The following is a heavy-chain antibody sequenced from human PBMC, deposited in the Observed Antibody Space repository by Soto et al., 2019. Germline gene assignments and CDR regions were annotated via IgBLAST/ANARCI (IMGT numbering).Heavy chain of an antibody. CDR2: IYYSGST. CDR3: AGQQLVSWFDP. Sequence: QVQLQESGPGLVKPSQTLSLTCTVSGGSISSGGYYWSWIRQHPGKGLEWIGYIYYSGSTYYNPSLKRRVTLSVDTSKNQSSLKLSSVTAADTAVYYCAGQQLVSWFDPWGQGTLVTVSS. D-gene: IGHD6-13*01. CDR1: GGSISSGGYY. V-gene: IGHV4-31*03. J-gene: IGHJ5*02.